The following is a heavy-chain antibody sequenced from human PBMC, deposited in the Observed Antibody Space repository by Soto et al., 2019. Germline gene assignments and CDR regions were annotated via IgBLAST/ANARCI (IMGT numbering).Heavy chain of an antibody. CDR2: ISSSSSTI. CDR1: GFTFSSYS. J-gene: IGHJ6*02. V-gene: IGHV3-48*02. CDR3: AGHYYYVWGSGVIDL. D-gene: IGHD3-16*01. Sequence: GGSVRLSCAASGFTFSSYSMNWVRQALGKGLEWVSYISSSSSTIYYADSVKGRFTISRDNAKNSLFLQMNSLRDEDTAVYYCAGHYYYVWGSGVIDLCGQGATVTSS.